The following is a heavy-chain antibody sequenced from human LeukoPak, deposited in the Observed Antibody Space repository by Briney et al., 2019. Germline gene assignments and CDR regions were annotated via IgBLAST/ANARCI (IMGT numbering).Heavy chain of an antibody. CDR2: ISSSSSYI. V-gene: IGHV3-21*01. Sequence: AGGSLRLSCAASGFTFSSYSMNWVRQAPGKGLEWVSSISSSSSYIYYADSVKGRFTISRDNAKNSLYLQMNSLRAEDTAVYYCARDGYYDFWSGPRVYYYYYMDVWGKGTTITVSS. CDR1: GFTFSSYS. D-gene: IGHD3-3*01. J-gene: IGHJ6*03. CDR3: ARDGYYDFWSGPRVYYYYYMDV.